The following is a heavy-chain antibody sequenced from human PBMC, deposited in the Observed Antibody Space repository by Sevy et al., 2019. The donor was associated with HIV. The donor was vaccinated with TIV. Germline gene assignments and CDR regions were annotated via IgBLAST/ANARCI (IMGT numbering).Heavy chain of an antibody. CDR3: ARGRYIYSNYYYYGMDV. Sequence: ASVKVSCKASGGTFSSYAISWVRQAPGQGLEWMGGIIPIFGTANYAQKFQGRVTITADESTSTAYMELGSLRSEDTAVYYCARGRYIYSNYYYYGMDVWGQGTTVTVSS. CDR1: GGTFSSYA. D-gene: IGHD4-4*01. J-gene: IGHJ6*02. V-gene: IGHV1-69*13. CDR2: IIPIFGTA.